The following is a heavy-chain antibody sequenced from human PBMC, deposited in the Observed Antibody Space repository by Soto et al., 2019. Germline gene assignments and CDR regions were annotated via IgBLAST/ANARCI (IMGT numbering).Heavy chain of an antibody. J-gene: IGHJ6*02. V-gene: IGHV1-3*01. CDR2: INAGNGNT. Sequence: QVQLVQPGAEVKKPGASVKVSCKASGYTFTNYPIHWVRQAPGQRLEWMGWINAGNGNTKYSETFQGRVTITRDTSASAVYMELSSLISEDTAVYYCAREDFTDYYYGMDVWGQGTTVTVSS. D-gene: IGHD3-3*01. CDR3: AREDFTDYYYGMDV. CDR1: GYTFTNYP.